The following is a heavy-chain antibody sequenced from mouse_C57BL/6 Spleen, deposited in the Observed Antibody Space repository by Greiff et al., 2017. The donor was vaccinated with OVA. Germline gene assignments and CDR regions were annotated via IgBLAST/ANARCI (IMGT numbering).Heavy chain of an antibody. D-gene: IGHD1-1*01. CDR2: ISSGGSYT. CDR3: ARHVTTVVVENAMDY. Sequence: EVKLVESGGDLVKPGGSLKLSCAASGFTFSSYGMSWVRQTPDKRLEWVATISSGGSYTYYPDSVKGRFTISRDNAKNTLYLQMSSLKSEDTAMYYCARHVTTVVVENAMDYWGQGTSVTVSS. V-gene: IGHV5-6*02. J-gene: IGHJ4*01. CDR1: GFTFSSYG.